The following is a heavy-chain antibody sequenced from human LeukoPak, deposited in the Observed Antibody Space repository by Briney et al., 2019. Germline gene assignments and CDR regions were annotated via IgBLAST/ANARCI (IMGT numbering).Heavy chain of an antibody. V-gene: IGHV3-48*03. CDR2: ISSSGSTI. Sequence: GGSLRLSCAASGFTFSSYEMNWVRQAPGKGLEWVSYISSSGSTIYYADSVKGRFTISRDNAKNSLYLQMNSLRAEDTALYYCARDLILADSGGSSALDYWGQGTLVTVSS. CDR3: ARDLILADSGGSSALDY. CDR1: GFTFSSYE. J-gene: IGHJ4*02. D-gene: IGHD2-15*01.